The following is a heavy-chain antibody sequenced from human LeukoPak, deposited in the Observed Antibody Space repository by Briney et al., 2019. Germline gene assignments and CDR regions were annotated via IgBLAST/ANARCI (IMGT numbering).Heavy chain of an antibody. Sequence: ASVKVSCKASGGTFNSYGFNWVRQAPGQGLEWMGVIFPFFGTTNYAQKFQDRVTMTRDTSTSTVYMELSSLRSEDTAVYYCARRGSGSYVLDYWGQGTLVTVSS. V-gene: IGHV1-69*06. J-gene: IGHJ4*02. CDR3: ARRGSGSYVLDY. D-gene: IGHD3-10*01. CDR1: GGTFNSYG. CDR2: IFPFFGTT.